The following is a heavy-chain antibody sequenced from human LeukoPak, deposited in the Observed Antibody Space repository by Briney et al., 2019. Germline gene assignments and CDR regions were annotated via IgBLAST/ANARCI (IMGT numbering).Heavy chain of an antibody. Sequence: SETLSLTCSVSGGSISGYHWSWIRQPPGKGLEWIGYIYYSGSSGSTNYNPSLESRVTISVDTSRAHFYLKLSSVTAADTAVYYCARSGGRDGYNFGYWGPGTLVTVSS. V-gene: IGHV4-59*08. CDR3: ARSGGRDGYNFGY. CDR1: GGSISGYH. J-gene: IGHJ4*02. D-gene: IGHD5-24*01. CDR2: IYYSGSSGST.